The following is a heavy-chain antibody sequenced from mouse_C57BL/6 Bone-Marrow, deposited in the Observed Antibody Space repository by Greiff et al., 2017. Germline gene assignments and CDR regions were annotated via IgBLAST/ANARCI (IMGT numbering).Heavy chain of an antibody. Sequence: EVQGVESGGDLVKPGGSLKLSCAASGFTFSSYGMSWVRQTPDKRLEWVATISSGGSYTYYPDSVKGRFTISRDNAKNTLYLQMSSLKSEDTAMYYCARQGDGYWYGDVWGTGTTVTVSS. CDR2: ISSGGSYT. V-gene: IGHV5-6*01. J-gene: IGHJ1*03. D-gene: IGHD2-3*01. CDR1: GFTFSSYG. CDR3: ARQGDGYWYGDV.